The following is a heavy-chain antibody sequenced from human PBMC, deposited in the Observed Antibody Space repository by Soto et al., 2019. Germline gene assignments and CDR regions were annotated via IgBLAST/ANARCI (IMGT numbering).Heavy chain of an antibody. D-gene: IGHD6-6*01. CDR2: ISSSSSYI. J-gene: IGHJ4*02. CDR3: ARAVLEPYSSSSTTDY. V-gene: IGHV3-21*01. Sequence: GGSLRLSCAASGFNFITYSLSWVRQAPGKGLEWVASISSSSSYIYYADSVKGRFTIPRDNAKNSLYLQMNSLRAEDTAVYYCARAVLEPYSSSSTTDYWGQGTLVTVSS. CDR1: GFNFITYS.